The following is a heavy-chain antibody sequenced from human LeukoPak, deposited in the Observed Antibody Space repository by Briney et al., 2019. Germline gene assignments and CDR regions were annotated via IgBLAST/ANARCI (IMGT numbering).Heavy chain of an antibody. CDR1: GYTFTSYG. CDR2: ISAYNGNT. CDR3: ARSPDLGSSMAW. V-gene: IGHV1-18*01. D-gene: IGHD6-13*01. J-gene: IGHJ4*02. Sequence: ASVRVSCKASGYTFTSYGISWVRQAPGQGLEWVGWISAYNGNTNYAQKLQGRVTMTTDTSTSTAYMELRSLRSDDTAVYYCARSPDLGSSMAWWGQGTLVTFSS.